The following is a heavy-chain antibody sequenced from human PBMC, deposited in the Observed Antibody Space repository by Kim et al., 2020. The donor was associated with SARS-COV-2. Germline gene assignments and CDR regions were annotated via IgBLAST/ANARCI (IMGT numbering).Heavy chain of an antibody. Sequence: ASVKVSCKTSGYTFTDYPLYWVRQPPGQGLEWMGWINTVSGDTRSSQNFQGRVTITRDTSANTAYMELSSLRSEDTAVYYCAKKKFFAAGSYSDFDYWGQ. CDR2: INTVSGDT. CDR3: AKKKFFAAGSYSDFDY. V-gene: IGHV1-3*04. D-gene: IGHD3-10*01. CDR1: GYTFTDYP. J-gene: IGHJ4*02.